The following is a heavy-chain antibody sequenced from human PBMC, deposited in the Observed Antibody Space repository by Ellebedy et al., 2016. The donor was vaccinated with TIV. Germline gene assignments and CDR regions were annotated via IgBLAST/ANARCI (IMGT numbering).Heavy chain of an antibody. CDR1: GFTLRTYG. D-gene: IGHD1-26*01. CDR3: AEEGGPSRGASGMDV. Sequence: GESLKIPCAASGFTLRTYGTHWVRQAPGKGPEWVAFISDDGTEKYYADSVKGRFTISRDISKNTFYLQMNSLRADDTAVYFCAEEGGPSRGASGMDVWGQGTTVSVSS. CDR2: ISDDGTEK. J-gene: IGHJ6*02. V-gene: IGHV3-30*18.